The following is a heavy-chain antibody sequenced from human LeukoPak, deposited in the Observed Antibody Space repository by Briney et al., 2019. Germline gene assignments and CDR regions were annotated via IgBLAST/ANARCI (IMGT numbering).Heavy chain of an antibody. CDR3: AKHPRHCGGDCYSDFDY. CDR2: ISGSGGIT. Sequence: PGRSLRLSCAASGLTLSSYAVSWVRQAPGKGLEWVSAISGSGGITNYADSVKGRFTFSRDNSKNTLYLQMNSLRAEDTAVYYCAKHPRHCGGDCYSDFDYWGQGTLVTVSS. CDR1: GLTLSSYA. V-gene: IGHV3-23*01. J-gene: IGHJ4*02. D-gene: IGHD2-21*02.